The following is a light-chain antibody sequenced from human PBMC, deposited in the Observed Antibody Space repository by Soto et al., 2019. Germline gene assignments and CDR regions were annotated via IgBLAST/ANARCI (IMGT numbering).Light chain of an antibody. Sequence: EIVMTQSPATLSVSPGERATLSCRASQSVSSNLAWYQQKPGQAPRLLIYGASTRATGIPARFSGSGSGTDITITSSRLQAEDVAVYYCQQYNNWPLTFGGGTKVEIK. CDR2: GAS. CDR3: QQYNNWPLT. V-gene: IGKV3D-15*01. CDR1: QSVSSN. J-gene: IGKJ4*02.